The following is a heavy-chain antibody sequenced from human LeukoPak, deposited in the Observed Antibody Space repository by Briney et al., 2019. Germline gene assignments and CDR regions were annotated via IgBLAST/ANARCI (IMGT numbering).Heavy chain of an antibody. D-gene: IGHD5-24*01. V-gene: IGHV6-1*01. CDR2: TYYRSKWYS. Sequence: SQTLSLTCVISGDSVSSNIAAWNWIRQSPSRGLEWLGRTYYRSKWYSDYAVSVKSRITINADTSKNQFSLQLNSVTPEDTAVYYCARDEDGTKVRGRYYYGMDVWGQGTTVTASS. J-gene: IGHJ6*02. CDR1: GDSVSSNIAA. CDR3: ARDEDGTKVRGRYYYGMDV.